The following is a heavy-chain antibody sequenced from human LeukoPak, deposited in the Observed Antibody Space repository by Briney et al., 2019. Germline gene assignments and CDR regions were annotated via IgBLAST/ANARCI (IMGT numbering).Heavy chain of an antibody. V-gene: IGHV4-59*12. D-gene: IGHD6-25*01. CDR2: IYYSGST. Sequence: SETLSLTCTVSGGSISSYYWSWIRQPPGKGLEWIGYIYYSGSTNYNPSLKSRVTISVDKSKNQFSLKLSSVTAADTAVYYCARDPGYSSDYYYYMDVWGKGTTVTVSS. CDR1: GGSISSYY. CDR3: ARDPGYSSDYYYYMDV. J-gene: IGHJ6*03.